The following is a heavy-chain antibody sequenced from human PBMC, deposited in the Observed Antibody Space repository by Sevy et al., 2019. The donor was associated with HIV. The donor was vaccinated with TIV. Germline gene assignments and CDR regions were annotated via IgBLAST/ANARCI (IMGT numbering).Heavy chain of an antibody. CDR2: ISYDGSNK. D-gene: IGHD2-2*01. CDR1: GFTFSSYG. Sequence: GGSLRLSCAASGFTFSSYGMHWVRQAPGKGLERVAVISYDGSNKYYADSVKGRFTISRDNSKNTLYLQMNSLRAEDTAVYYCAKWLTAAIDYYGMDVWGQGTTVTVSS. V-gene: IGHV3-30*18. CDR3: AKWLTAAIDYYGMDV. J-gene: IGHJ6*02.